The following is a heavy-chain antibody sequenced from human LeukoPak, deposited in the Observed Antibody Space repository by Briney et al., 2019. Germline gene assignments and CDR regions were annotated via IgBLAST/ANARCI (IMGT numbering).Heavy chain of an antibody. CDR1: GFTFSDYY. CDR3: ARGAALGHKFGH. D-gene: IGHD1-26*01. J-gene: IGHJ5*02. CDR2: ISSSSSYT. V-gene: IGHV3-11*06. Sequence: GGSLRLTCAASGFTFSDYYMSWIRQAPAKGLDWVSYISSSSSYTNYADSVKGRFTISRDNAKNSLYLQMNSLRAEDTAVYYCARGAALGHKFGHWGQGTLVTVSS.